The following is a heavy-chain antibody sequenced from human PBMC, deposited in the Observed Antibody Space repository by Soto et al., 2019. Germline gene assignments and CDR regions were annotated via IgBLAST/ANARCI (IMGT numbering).Heavy chain of an antibody. J-gene: IGHJ6*02. V-gene: IGHV4-59*01. CDR2: IYYSGST. CDR3: ARAYNYYYGMDV. CDR1: GGSISSYC. Sequence: SETLSLTCTASGGSISSYCWSWIRQPPGKGLEWIGYIYYSGSTNYNPSLKSRVTISVDTSKNQFSLKLSSVTAADTAVYYCARAYNYYYGMDVWGQGTTVTVSS.